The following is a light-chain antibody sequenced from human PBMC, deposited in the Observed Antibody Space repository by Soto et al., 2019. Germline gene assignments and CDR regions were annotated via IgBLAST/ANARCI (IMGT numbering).Light chain of an antibody. V-gene: IGKV1-5*01. Sequence: GDRVTITCRASQSISSWLAWYQQKPGKAPKLLIYDASSLESGVPSRFSGSGSGTDFTLTISSLQPEDVAAYYCQKSYSTPRTFGQGTKVAIK. CDR3: QKSYSTPRT. J-gene: IGKJ1*01. CDR1: QSISSW. CDR2: DAS.